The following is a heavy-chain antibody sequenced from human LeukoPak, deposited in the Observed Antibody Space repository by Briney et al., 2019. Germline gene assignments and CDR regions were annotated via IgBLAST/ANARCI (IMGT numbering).Heavy chain of an antibody. J-gene: IGHJ4*02. CDR3: VRGADWYVVDY. CDR2: IYYSGST. V-gene: IGHV4-59*01. CDR1: GASFNPYY. D-gene: IGHD3-9*01. Sequence: SETLSLTCTVSGASFNPYYWSWLRQPPGKGLEWIGYIYYSGSTNYNPSLKSRVTILLDTSKNHFSLKLSSVTAADTAVYYCVRGADWYVVDYWGQGTLVTVSS.